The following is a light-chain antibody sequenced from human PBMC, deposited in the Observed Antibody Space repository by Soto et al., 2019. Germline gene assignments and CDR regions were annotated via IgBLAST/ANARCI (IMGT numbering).Light chain of an antibody. CDR1: QSVRNHY. CDR2: GVS. J-gene: IGKJ4*01. CDR3: QQYGRAPLT. V-gene: IGKV3-20*01. Sequence: EIVLTQSPGTVSLSPGERATLSGRVSQSVRNHYLAWYQQKHGQAPRLXIYGVSTRDAGISDRFSGSGAGTDCTRTITRLEPEDVELDHCQQYGRAPLTFGGGTKVDNK.